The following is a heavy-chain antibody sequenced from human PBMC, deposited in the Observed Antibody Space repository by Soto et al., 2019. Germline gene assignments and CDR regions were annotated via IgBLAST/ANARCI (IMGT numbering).Heavy chain of an antibody. J-gene: IGHJ5*02. CDR1: GYSFTNYW. D-gene: IGHD3-22*01. CDR2: IYPGDSDT. Sequence: GESLKISCKGSGYSFTNYWIGWVRQMPGKGLEWMGIIYPGDSDTRYSPSFQGQVTISADKSISTAYLQWSSLKASDTAMYYRARQNYYDSSGYFPGIWFDPWGQGTLVTVSS. CDR3: ARQNYYDSSGYFPGIWFDP. V-gene: IGHV5-51*01.